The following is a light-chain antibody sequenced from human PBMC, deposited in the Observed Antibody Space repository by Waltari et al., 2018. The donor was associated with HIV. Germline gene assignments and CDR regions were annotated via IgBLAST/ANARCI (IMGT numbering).Light chain of an antibody. CDR2: EVN. J-gene: IGLJ1*01. CDR3: TSSTSNSTPV. Sequence: QSALTQPASVSGSPGQSITISCTGTNSDIGTYDFVSWYQQYPGKAPKLLIYEVNYRRSGVPNRFSGSQSGNTASLTISGLQAEDEADYYCTSSTSNSTPVFGTGTRVSVL. CDR1: NSDIGTYDF. V-gene: IGLV2-14*01.